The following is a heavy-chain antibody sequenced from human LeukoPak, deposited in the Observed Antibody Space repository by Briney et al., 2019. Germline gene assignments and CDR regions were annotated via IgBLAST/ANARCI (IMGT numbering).Heavy chain of an antibody. J-gene: IGHJ3*02. CDR3: AREALDAFDI. CDR1: GGSISSGSYY. CDR2: IYTSGST. Sequence: SQTLSLTCTVSGGSISSGSYYWSWIRQPAGKGLEWIGRIYTSGSTNYNPSLKSRVTISVDTSKNQFSLKLSSVTAADTAVYYCAREALDAFDIWGQGTMVTVSS. V-gene: IGHV4-61*02.